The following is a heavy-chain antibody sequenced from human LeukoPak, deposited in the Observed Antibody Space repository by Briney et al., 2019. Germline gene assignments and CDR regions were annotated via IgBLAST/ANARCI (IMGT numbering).Heavy chain of an antibody. CDR3: ARDGQWYKENYYFDY. CDR1: GFTFSSYA. V-gene: IGHV3-30*01. D-gene: IGHD1-14*01. Sequence: GGSLRLSCAASGFTFSSYAMHWVRQAPGKGLEWVAVISYDGSNKYYADSVKGRFTISRDNSKNTLYLQMNSLSAEDTAVYYCARDGQWYKENYYFDYWGQGTLVTVSS. CDR2: ISYDGSNK. J-gene: IGHJ4*02.